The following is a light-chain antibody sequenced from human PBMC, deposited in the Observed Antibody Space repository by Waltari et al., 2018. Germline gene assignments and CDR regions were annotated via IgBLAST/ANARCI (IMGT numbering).Light chain of an antibody. CDR3: SSYAASNNLLL. V-gene: IGLV2-8*01. CDR1: RRDIGGYHF. Sequence: QSALTQPPSASGSPGPSVPISCRGTRRDIGGYHFVAWYQQPPDKPPKLILYDVKRRPSGVPDRLSGSKAGNTAYLTVSRLQAEDEADYFCSSYAASNNLLLFGGGTRLTVL. CDR2: DVK. J-gene: IGLJ2*01.